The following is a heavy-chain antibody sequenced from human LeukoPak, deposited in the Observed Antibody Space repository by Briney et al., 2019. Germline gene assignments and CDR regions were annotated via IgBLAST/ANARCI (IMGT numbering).Heavy chain of an antibody. J-gene: IGHJ1*01. Sequence: ASVKVCCKASGYTFTGYYMHWVQQAPGQGLEWMGWINPNSGGTNYAQKFQGRVTMTRDTSISTAYMELSRLRSDDTAVYYCARESYDYVWGGQPPEYFQHWGQGTLVTVSS. CDR2: INPNSGGT. V-gene: IGHV1-2*02. CDR3: ARESYDYVWGGQPPEYFQH. D-gene: IGHD3-16*01. CDR1: GYTFTGYY.